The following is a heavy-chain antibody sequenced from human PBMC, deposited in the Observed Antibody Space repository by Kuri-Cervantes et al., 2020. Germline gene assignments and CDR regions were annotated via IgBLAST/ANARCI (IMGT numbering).Heavy chain of an antibody. CDR2: IKHSGST. V-gene: IGHV4-34*01. Sequence: SETLSLTCAVYGGSFTTYHWTWIRQSPGKGLEWIGEIKHSGSTNYNPSLKSRVTISVDTSKNQFSLKLSSVTAADTAVYYCARGPPDAFDIWGQGTMVTVSS. CDR1: GGSFTTYH. CDR3: ARGPPDAFDI. J-gene: IGHJ3*02.